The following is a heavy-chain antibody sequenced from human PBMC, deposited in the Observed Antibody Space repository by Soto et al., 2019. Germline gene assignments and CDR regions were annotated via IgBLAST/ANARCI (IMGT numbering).Heavy chain of an antibody. J-gene: IGHJ4*01. CDR3: ANYTHSSDSSAYHPPYYHDF. CDR1: GVILSEYS. Sequence: PGGSMRLSCTASGVILSEYSMSWVRQAPGKGLEWVSSIILSTTHIYYPYSLYGRSTISRDNANNSLLLQMSRLISDDAAVSFCANYTHSSDSSAYHPPYYHDFWGQGILVTLSS. V-gene: IGHV3-21*01. D-gene: IGHD3-22*01. CDR2: IILSTTHI.